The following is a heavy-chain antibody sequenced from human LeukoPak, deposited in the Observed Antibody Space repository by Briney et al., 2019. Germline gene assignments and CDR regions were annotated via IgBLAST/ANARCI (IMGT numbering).Heavy chain of an antibody. V-gene: IGHV4-34*01. CDR3: ARGRRYSSNGRGFDP. CDR2: INHSGST. D-gene: IGHD6-13*01. J-gene: IGHJ5*02. CDR1: GGSFSGYY. Sequence: SETLSLTCAVYGGSFSGYYWSWIRQPPGKGLEWIGEINHSGSTNYNPSLKRRVTISVDTSKNQFSLKLSSVTAADTAVYYCARGRRYSSNGRGFDPWGQGTLVTVSS.